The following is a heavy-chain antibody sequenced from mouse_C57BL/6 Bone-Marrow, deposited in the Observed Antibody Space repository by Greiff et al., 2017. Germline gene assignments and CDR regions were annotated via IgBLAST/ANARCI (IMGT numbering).Heavy chain of an antibody. CDR2: INPYNGGT. CDR3: ALWLRRGYYFDY. Sequence: VQLKESGPVLVKPGASVKMSCKASGYTFTDYYMNWVKQSHGKSLEWIGVINPYNGGTSYNQKFKGKATITADTSSNTAYLQLSSLTSEDTAVYYCALWLRRGYYFDYWGQGTTLTVSS. D-gene: IGHD2-2*01. V-gene: IGHV1-19*01. CDR1: GYTFTDYY. J-gene: IGHJ2*01.